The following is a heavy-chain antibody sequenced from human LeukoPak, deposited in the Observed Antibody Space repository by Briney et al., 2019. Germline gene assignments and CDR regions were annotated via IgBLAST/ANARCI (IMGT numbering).Heavy chain of an antibody. CDR3: AKFYCSGGSCYRWFDL. J-gene: IGHJ5*02. D-gene: IGHD2-15*01. V-gene: IGHV3-23*01. CDR1: GFTFSSYA. CDR2: ISGSGGST. Sequence: GGSLRLSCAASGFTFSSYAMSWVRQAPGKGLEWVSAISGSGGSTYYADSVKGRFTISRDNSKNTLYLQMNSLRAEDTAVYYCAKFYCSGGSCYRWFDLWGQGTLVTVSS.